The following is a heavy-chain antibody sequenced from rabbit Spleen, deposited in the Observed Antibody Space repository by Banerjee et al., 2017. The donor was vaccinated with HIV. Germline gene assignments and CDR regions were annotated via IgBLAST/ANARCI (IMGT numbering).Heavy chain of an antibody. V-gene: IGHV1S45*01. D-gene: IGHD3-1*01. J-gene: IGHJ4*01. CDR1: GFDFSRSDW. Sequence: QELLVESGGDLVKPGASLTLTCKASGFDFSRSDWICWVHQAPGKGLEWIACIDIDGSGSTYYASWARGRFTISKTSSTTVTLQMTSLTAADTATYFCARDRPGSDNFDLWGPGTLVTVS. CDR3: ARDRPGSDNFDL. CDR2: IDIDGSGST.